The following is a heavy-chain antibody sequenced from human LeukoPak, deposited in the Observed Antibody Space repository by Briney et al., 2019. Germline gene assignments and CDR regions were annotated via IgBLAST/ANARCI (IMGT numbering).Heavy chain of an antibody. J-gene: IGHJ6*02. CDR1: GYTFTGYY. D-gene: IGHD3-22*01. CDR2: INPNSGGT. Sequence: VASVKVPCKASGYTFTGYYMHWVRQAPGQGLEWMGWINPNSGGTNYAQKLQGRVTMTRDTSISTAYMELSRLRSDDTAVYYCARQHSSGYYSPHYYYGMDVWGQGTTVTVSS. V-gene: IGHV1-2*02. CDR3: ARQHSSGYYSPHYYYGMDV.